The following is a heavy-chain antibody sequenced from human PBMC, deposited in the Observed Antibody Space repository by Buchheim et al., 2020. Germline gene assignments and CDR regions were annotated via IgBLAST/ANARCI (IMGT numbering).Heavy chain of an antibody. J-gene: IGHJ3*02. CDR2: TYYSGNT. Sequence: QLQLQESGPGLAKSSETLSLTCTVSGGSISSSSYYWGWIRQPPGKGLEWIGSTYYSGNTFYNPSLKSRVAMSVDTSKNQFSLKLSSVTAADTAVYYCARYLGYCPGSSCYSGPQFAFDIWGQGT. D-gene: IGHD2-15*01. CDR3: ARYLGYCPGSSCYSGPQFAFDI. V-gene: IGHV4-39*01. CDR1: GGSISSSSYY.